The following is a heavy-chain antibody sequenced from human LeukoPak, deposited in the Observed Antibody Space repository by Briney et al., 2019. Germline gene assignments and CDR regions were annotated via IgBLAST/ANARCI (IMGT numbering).Heavy chain of an antibody. J-gene: IGHJ3*02. Sequence: GGSLRLSCAASGFTFGDYAMHWVRQAPGKGLEWVSGISWNSGSIGYADSVKGRFTVSRDNAKNSLYLQMNSLRAEDMALYYCAKARDRWDDAFDIWGQGTMVTVSS. CDR1: GFTFGDYA. CDR3: AKARDRWDDAFDI. V-gene: IGHV3-9*03. CDR2: ISWNSGSI. D-gene: IGHD1-26*01.